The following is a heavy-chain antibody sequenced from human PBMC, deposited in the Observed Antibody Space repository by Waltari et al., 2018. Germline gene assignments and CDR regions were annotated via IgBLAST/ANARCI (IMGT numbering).Heavy chain of an antibody. CDR3: ARDYTVATTYGYFDL. J-gene: IGHJ2*01. D-gene: IGHD1-26*01. CDR2: IYCNRAST. V-gene: IGHV4-59*12. CDR1: GGSISDSYY. Sequence: QVQLQESGPGLVKPSETLSLTCAVSGGSISDSYYWNWIRQPPGKGLEWIGNIYCNRASTNYNPSLKRRVTISKDTSKNQFFLRLSSGTAADTAVYYCARDYTVATTYGYFDLWGPGTPITISS.